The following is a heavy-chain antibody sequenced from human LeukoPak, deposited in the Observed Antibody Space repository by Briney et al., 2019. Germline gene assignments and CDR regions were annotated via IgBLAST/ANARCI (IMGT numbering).Heavy chain of an antibody. D-gene: IGHD6-19*01. CDR1: GGTFSSYA. V-gene: IGHV1-69*01. Sequence: ASVKVSCKASGGTFSSYAISWVRQAPGQGLEWMGGIIPIFGTANYAQKFQGRVTITADESTSTAYMELSSLRSEDTAVYYCARVAHGRAVDAFDIWGQGTMVTASS. J-gene: IGHJ3*02. CDR2: IIPIFGTA. CDR3: ARVAHGRAVDAFDI.